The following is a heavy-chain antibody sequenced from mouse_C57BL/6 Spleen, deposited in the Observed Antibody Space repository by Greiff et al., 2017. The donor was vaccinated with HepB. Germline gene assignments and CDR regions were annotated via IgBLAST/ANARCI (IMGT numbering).Heavy chain of an antibody. CDR3: ARSASVYAMDY. CDR1: GFTFSDYG. CDR2: ISRGSSTI. Sequence: EVKLVESGGGLVKPGGSLKLSCAASGFTFSDYGMHWVRQAPEKGLEWVAYISRGSSTIYYADTVKGRFTISRDNAKNTLFLQMTSLRSEETAMYYCARSASVYAMDYWGQGTSVTVSS. J-gene: IGHJ4*01. V-gene: IGHV5-17*01. D-gene: IGHD6-1*01.